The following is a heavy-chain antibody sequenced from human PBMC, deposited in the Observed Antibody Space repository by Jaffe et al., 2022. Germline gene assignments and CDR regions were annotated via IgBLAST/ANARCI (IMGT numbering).Heavy chain of an antibody. CDR3: ARDRADTAMATYYYYYMDV. J-gene: IGHJ6*03. CDR2: INPNSGGT. D-gene: IGHD5-18*01. V-gene: IGHV1-2*02. CDR1: GYTFTGYY. Sequence: QVQLVQSGAEVKKPGASVKVSCKASGYTFTGYYMHWVRQAPGQGLEWMGWINPNSGGTNYAQKFQGRVTMTRDTSISTAYMELSRLRSDDTAVYYCARDRADTAMATYYYYYMDVWGKGTTVTVSS.